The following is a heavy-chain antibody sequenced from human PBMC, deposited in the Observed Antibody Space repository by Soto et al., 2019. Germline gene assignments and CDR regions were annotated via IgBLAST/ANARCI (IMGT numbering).Heavy chain of an antibody. CDR1: GYTFINKD. J-gene: IGHJ5*02. CDR3: ARVDFWTSYDKRASGFDP. D-gene: IGHD3-10*01. V-gene: IGHV1-8*01. CDR2: MDTKNDFT. Sequence: QVQLVQSGATVKSPGASVKVSCKASGYTFINKDITWVRQAAGQGLEWMGWMDTKNDFTVYAQKFKGRVTMTRDTSIDTAYMERSGLTPEDTAVYYCARVDFWTSYDKRASGFDPWGQGTLVTVSA.